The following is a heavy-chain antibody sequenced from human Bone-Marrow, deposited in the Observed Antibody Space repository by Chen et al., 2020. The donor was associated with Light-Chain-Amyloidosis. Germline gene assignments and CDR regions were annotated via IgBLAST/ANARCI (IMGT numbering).Heavy chain of an antibody. J-gene: IGHJ4*02. D-gene: IGHD6-6*01. CDR2: INWDSGFI. CDR3: VKDVENSSPSYFDY. Sequence: EVQLVESGGGLVQPGRSLRLSCAASGFTLGDYAMHWVRLVPGKGLEWVSGINWDSGFIDYADSVKGRFTISRDNAKNSLYLQMNSLRTEDTALYYCVKDVENSSPSYFDYWGQGTLVTVSS. V-gene: IGHV3-9*01. CDR1: GFTLGDYA.